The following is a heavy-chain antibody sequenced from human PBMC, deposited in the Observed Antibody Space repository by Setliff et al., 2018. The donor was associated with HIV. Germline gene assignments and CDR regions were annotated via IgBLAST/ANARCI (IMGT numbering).Heavy chain of an antibody. CDR3: ARDGRVLLWFGELAWYFDL. Sequence: ASVKVSCKASGYTFTSYTIHWVRQAPGQRLEWMGWINTGNANTKYSQKFQDRVTITRDTSASTAYMELSSLRSEDTAAYYCARDGRVLLWFGELAWYFDLWGRGTLVTVSS. V-gene: IGHV1-3*04. CDR1: GYTFTSYT. CDR2: INTGNANT. J-gene: IGHJ2*01. D-gene: IGHD3-10*01.